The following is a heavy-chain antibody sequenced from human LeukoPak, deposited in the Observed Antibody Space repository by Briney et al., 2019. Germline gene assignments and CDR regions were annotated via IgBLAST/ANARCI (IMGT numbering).Heavy chain of an antibody. CDR1: GFTFSSYA. Sequence: GGSLRLSCAASGFTFSSYAMSWVRQAPGRGLEWVSAISGSGGSTYCADSVKGRFTISRDNSKNTLCLQMNSLRAEDTAVYYCAKVTLTRKLNLLGYCSSTSCYAGWFDPWGQGTLVTVSS. D-gene: IGHD2-2*01. V-gene: IGHV3-23*01. CDR3: AKVTLTRKLNLLGYCSSTSCYAGWFDP. CDR2: ISGSGGST. J-gene: IGHJ5*02.